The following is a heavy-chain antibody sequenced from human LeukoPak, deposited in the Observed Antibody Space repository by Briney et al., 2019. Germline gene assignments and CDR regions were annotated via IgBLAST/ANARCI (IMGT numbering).Heavy chain of an antibody. CDR1: GFTFTNAW. V-gene: IGHV3-48*04. D-gene: IGHD6-13*01. CDR3: ARDPALAAAGTGFGY. J-gene: IGHJ4*02. Sequence: GGSLGLSCAASGFTFTNAWMNWVRQAPGKGLEWLSYISSSGRAIYYADSVKGRFTISRDNANNSLYLQMHSLRAEDTAVYYCARDPALAAAGTGFGYWGQGTLVTVSS. CDR2: ISSSGRAI.